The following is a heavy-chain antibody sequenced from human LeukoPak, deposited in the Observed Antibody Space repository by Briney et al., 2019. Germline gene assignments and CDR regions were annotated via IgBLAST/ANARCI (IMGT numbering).Heavy chain of an antibody. D-gene: IGHD4-17*01. Sequence: GGSLRLSCAASGFTFSSYSMHWVRQAPGKGLEWVSSISSSSSYIYYADSVKGRFTISRDNAKNSLYLQMNSLRAEDTAVHYCARVDILRAFDYWGQGTLVTVSS. CDR2: ISSSSSYI. CDR1: GFTFSSYS. J-gene: IGHJ4*02. V-gene: IGHV3-21*01. CDR3: ARVDILRAFDY.